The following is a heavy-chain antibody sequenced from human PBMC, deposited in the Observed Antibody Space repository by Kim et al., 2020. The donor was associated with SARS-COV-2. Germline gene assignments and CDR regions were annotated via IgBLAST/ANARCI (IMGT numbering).Heavy chain of an antibody. V-gene: IGHV1-2*06. D-gene: IGHD6-13*01. CDR2: INPNSGGT. Sequence: ASVKVSCKASGYTFTGYYMHWVRQAPGQGLEWMGRINPNSGGTNYAQKFQGRVTMTRDTSISTAYMELSRLRSDDTAVYYCARDTLARQQQLVSHYYYGMDVWGQGTTVTVSS. CDR1: GYTFTGYY. CDR3: ARDTLARQQQLVSHYYYGMDV. J-gene: IGHJ6*02.